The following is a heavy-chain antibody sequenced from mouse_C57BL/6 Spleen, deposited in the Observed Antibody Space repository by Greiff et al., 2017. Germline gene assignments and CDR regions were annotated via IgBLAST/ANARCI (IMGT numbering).Heavy chain of an antibody. V-gene: IGHV1-55*01. CDR2: IYPGSGST. J-gene: IGHJ1*03. Sequence: QVQLQQPGAELVKPGASVKMSCKASGYTFTSYWITWVKQRPGQGLEWIGDIYPGSGSTNYNEKFKSKATLTVDTSSSTAYMELRSLTSEDSAVYYCTRGDYGSSLWYFDVWGTGTTVTVSS. CDR3: TRGDYGSSLWYFDV. CDR1: GYTFTSYW. D-gene: IGHD1-1*01.